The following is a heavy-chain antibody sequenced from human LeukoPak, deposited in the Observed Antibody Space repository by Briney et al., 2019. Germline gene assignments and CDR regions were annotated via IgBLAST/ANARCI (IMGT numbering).Heavy chain of an antibody. CDR1: GYILTVYY. CDR2: INPNSGRT. Sequence: GASVTVSCKASGYILTVYYMHWVRQAPGQGLEWKGWINPNSGRTNYAKKFQGRVTMTRDTSISTAYMELSRLRSDDTAVYYCARAGYPIYYYMDVWGKGTTVTVSS. D-gene: IGHD2-15*01. CDR3: ARAGYPIYYYMDV. V-gene: IGHV1-2*02. J-gene: IGHJ6*03.